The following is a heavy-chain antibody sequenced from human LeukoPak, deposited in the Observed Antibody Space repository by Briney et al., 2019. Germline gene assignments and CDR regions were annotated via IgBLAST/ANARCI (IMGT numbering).Heavy chain of an antibody. V-gene: IGHV3-7*04. CDR1: GFTFSSYW. J-gene: IGHJ4*02. Sequence: TGGSLRLSCAASGFTFSSYWMSWVRQAPGKGLEWVANIKQDGSEKYYVDSVKGRFTISRDNAKNSLYLQMNSLRAEDTAVYYCARGTIAAAGYYYFDYWGQGTRVTVSS. CDR2: IKQDGSEK. CDR3: ARGTIAAAGYYYFDY. D-gene: IGHD6-13*01.